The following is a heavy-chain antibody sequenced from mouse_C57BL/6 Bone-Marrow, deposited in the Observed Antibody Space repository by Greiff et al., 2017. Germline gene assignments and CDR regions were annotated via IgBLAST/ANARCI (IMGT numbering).Heavy chain of an antibody. V-gene: IGHV3-6*01. Sequence: EVQRVESGPGLVKPSQSLSLTCSVTGYSITSGYYWNWIRQFPGNKLEWMGYISYDGSNNYNPSLKNRISITRDTSKNQFFLKLNSVTTEDTATYYCARGYYYGSSYNYAMDYWGQGTSVTVSS. J-gene: IGHJ4*01. D-gene: IGHD1-1*01. CDR3: ARGYYYGSSYNYAMDY. CDR2: ISYDGSN. CDR1: GYSITSGYY.